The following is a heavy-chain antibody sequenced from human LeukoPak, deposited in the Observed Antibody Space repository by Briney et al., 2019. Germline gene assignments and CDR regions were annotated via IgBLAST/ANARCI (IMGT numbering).Heavy chain of an antibody. Sequence: GGSLRLSCAASGFTFSSYAMHWVRQSPGKGLEWGAVISYDGSNKIYAESVKGRFTISRDNSKNTLYLQMDSLRSEDTAVYYCARGTTVVTSWGQGTLVIVSS. D-gene: IGHD4-23*01. V-gene: IGHV3-30*04. J-gene: IGHJ4*02. CDR2: ISYDGSNK. CDR3: ARGTTVVTS. CDR1: GFTFSSYA.